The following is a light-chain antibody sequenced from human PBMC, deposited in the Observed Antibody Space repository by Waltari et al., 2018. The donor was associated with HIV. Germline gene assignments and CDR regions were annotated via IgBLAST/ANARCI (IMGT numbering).Light chain of an antibody. CDR1: QSITTW. CDR3: QEYNSYS. V-gene: IGKV1-5*03. J-gene: IGKJ1*01. Sequence: DNPMTQSPSTLSASVRDRVTITCRASQSITTWVAWYQQKPGNAPKVLIYKASSLESGVPSRFSGSGSGTEFTLTISSLQPDDFATYDCQEYNSYSFGQGTKVEIK. CDR2: KAS.